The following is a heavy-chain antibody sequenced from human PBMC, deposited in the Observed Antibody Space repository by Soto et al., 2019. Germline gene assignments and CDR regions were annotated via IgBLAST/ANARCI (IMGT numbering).Heavy chain of an antibody. CDR3: ARRVGYSSGHGSYYYYGMDV. CDR1: GYTFPSYV. CDR2: ISAYNGNT. Sequence: ASVKVSCQASGYTFPSYVISLLLQAPVQVLEWMGWISAYNGNTNYAQKLQGRVTMTTDTSTSTAYMELRSLRSDDTAVYYCARRVGYSSGHGSYYYYGMDVWGQGTTVTVSS. D-gene: IGHD6-19*01. J-gene: IGHJ6*02. V-gene: IGHV1-18*01.